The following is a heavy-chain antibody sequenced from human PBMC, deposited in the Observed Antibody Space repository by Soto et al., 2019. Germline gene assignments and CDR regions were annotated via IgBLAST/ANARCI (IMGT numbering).Heavy chain of an antibody. CDR2: VIPISGTA. CDR1: GGTFSSYA. V-gene: IGHV1-69*01. J-gene: IGHJ3*02. Sequence: QVQLVQSGAEVKKPGSSVKVSCKASGGTFSSYAISWVRQAPGQGLEWMGGVIPISGTANYAQKFQGRVTIPADESTSTAYMELSSLRSEDTAVYYCARATLGYCSSTSCPLTNDAFDIWGQGTMVTVSS. D-gene: IGHD2-2*01. CDR3: ARATLGYCSSTSCPLTNDAFDI.